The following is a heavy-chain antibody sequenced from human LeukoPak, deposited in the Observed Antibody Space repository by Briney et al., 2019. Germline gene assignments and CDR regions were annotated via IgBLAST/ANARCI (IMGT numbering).Heavy chain of an antibody. CDR2: ISGSGGST. J-gene: IGHJ4*02. CDR3: AKLVQPFWSGSIFDY. D-gene: IGHD3-3*01. Sequence: SGGSLRLSCAASGFTFSSYAMSWVRQAPGKGLEWVSAISGSGGSTYYADSVKGRFTISRDNSKNTLYLQMNSLRAEDTAVYYCAKLVQPFWSGSIFDYWGQGTLVTVSS. CDR1: GFTFSSYA. V-gene: IGHV3-23*01.